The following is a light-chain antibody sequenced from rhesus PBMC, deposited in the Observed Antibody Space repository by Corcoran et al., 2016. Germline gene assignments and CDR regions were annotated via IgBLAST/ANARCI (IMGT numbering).Light chain of an antibody. CDR3: LQSKNSLMYS. CDR1: ESVSFFGINL. V-gene: IGKV7-13*01. CDR2: QAS. J-gene: IGKJ2*01. Sequence: DIVLTQSPASLAVSPGQRATITCRASESVSFFGINLIHWYQQKPGQPPKLLIYQASNKDTGVPARFSGSGSGTDFTLKIIPVEADDAADYYCLQSKNSLMYSFGQGTKVEIK.